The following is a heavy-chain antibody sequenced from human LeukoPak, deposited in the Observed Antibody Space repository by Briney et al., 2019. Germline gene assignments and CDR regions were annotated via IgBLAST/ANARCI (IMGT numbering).Heavy chain of an antibody. CDR2: INHSGST. CDR1: GGSFSGYY. J-gene: IGHJ4*02. V-gene: IGHV4-34*01. D-gene: IGHD3-22*01. Sequence: PSETLSLTCAVYGGSFSGYYWSWIRQPPGKGLEWIGEINHSGSTNYNPSLKSRVTISVDTSKNQFSLKLSSVTAADTAVYYCARTTKDSSGYYLFDYWGQGTLVTVSS. CDR3: ARTTKDSSGYYLFDY.